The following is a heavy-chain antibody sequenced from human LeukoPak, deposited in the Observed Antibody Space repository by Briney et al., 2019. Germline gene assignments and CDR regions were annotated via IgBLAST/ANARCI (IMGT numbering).Heavy chain of an antibody. J-gene: IGHJ6*03. D-gene: IGHD6-19*01. CDR2: IYTSGST. CDR1: GGSISSYY. V-gene: IGHV4-4*07. CDR3: ARETPGIAVAGTTFFLNYYYYMDV. Sequence: ASETLSLTCTVSGGSISSYYWSWIRQPAGKGLEWIGRIYTSGSTNYNPSLKSRVTMSVDTSKNQFSLKLSSVTAADTAVYYCARETPGIAVAGTTFFLNYYYYMDVWGKGTTVTVSS.